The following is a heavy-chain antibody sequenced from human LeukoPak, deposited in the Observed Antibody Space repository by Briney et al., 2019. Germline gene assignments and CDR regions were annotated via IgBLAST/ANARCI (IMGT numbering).Heavy chain of an antibody. D-gene: IGHD3-22*01. CDR3: ARAETWGYYDSSGYYDY. CDR1: GDSVSSNSAA. V-gene: IGHV6-1*01. Sequence: SQTLSLTCVISGDSVSSNSAAWNWIRQSPSRGLEWLGRTYYRSKWYNDYAVSVKSRITINPDTSKNQFSLQLNSVTPEDTAVYYCARAETWGYYDSSGYYDYWGQGTLVTVSS. J-gene: IGHJ4*02. CDR2: TYYRSKWYN.